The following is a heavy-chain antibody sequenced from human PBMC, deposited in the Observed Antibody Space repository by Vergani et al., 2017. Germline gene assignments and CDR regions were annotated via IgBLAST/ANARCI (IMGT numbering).Heavy chain of an antibody. V-gene: IGHV1-69*13. Sequence: QGQLAQSGAEVKKPGSSVKVSCKASGGTFSSISISWVRQAPGQGLEWMGRIIPIFGTTSYAQKFQGRVTILADESTSTAYMELSSLRSEDTDGYYCARSSGYYSYYFVFWGQGALVTVSS. D-gene: IGHD3-22*01. CDR3: ARSSGYYSYYFVF. J-gene: IGHJ4*02. CDR2: IIPIFGTT. CDR1: GGTFSSIS.